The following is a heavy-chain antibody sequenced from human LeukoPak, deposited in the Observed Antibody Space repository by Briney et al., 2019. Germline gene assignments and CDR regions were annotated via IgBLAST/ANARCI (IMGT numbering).Heavy chain of an antibody. Sequence: GGSLRLSCVASGFTFSSYAMSWVRQAPGKGLEWVSVISGSGATTHYADSVKGRFTISRDNSKNTLYLQMNSLRAEDTAVYYCVRDYYDSSGYYGVDYWGQGTLVTVSS. CDR3: VRDYYDSSGYYGVDY. V-gene: IGHV3-23*01. CDR1: GFTFSSYA. J-gene: IGHJ4*02. CDR2: ISGSGATT. D-gene: IGHD3-22*01.